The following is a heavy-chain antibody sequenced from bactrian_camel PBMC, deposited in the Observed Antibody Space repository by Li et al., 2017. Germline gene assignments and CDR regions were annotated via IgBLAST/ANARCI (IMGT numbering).Heavy chain of an antibody. CDR2: IESDGST. V-gene: IGHV3S9*01. CDR3: AKDRNGGSWYVEPVADFGY. CDR1: GDTISRYC. Sequence: HVQLVESGGGLVQVGGSLRLSCVASGDTISRYCMGWFRQIPDKEREGVAGIESDGSTSYTDSVKGRFTISRDNAKNTLYLQLNSLKTEDTAMYYCAKDRNGGSWYVEPVADFGYWGQGTQVTVS. J-gene: IGHJ6*01. D-gene: IGHD6*01.